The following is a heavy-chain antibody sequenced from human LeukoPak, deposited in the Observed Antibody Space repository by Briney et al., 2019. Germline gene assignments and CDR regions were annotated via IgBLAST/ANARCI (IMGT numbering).Heavy chain of an antibody. CDR2: IWYDGSIQ. J-gene: IGHJ3*02. D-gene: IGHD6-13*01. Sequence: GGSLRLSCVASGFTFSNYGMHWVRQAPGKGLEWVAVIWYDGSIQYYADSVQGRFTISRDSSENTLYLQMNSLRAEDTAVYYCARYQTPIAAAGSRYAFDIWGQGTMVTVSS. CDR1: GFTFSNYG. CDR3: ARYQTPIAAAGSRYAFDI. V-gene: IGHV3-33*08.